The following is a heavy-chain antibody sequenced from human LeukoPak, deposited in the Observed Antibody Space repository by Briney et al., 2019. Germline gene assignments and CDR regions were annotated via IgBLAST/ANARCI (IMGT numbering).Heavy chain of an antibody. CDR3: ARGHLGYCTSTSCHVAYFDY. V-gene: IGHV3-66*01. Sequence: GGSLRLSCAASGFTVSSNYMSWVRQAPGKGLEWVSVIYSGGSTYYADSVKGRFTISRDNSKNTLYLQMNSLTPEDTAVYYCARGHLGYCTSTSCHVAYFDYWGQGTLVTVSS. CDR2: IYSGGST. D-gene: IGHD2-2*01. J-gene: IGHJ4*02. CDR1: GFTVSSNY.